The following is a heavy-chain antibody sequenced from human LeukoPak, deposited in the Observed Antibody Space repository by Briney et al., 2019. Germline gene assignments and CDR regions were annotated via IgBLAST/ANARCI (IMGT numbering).Heavy chain of an antibody. CDR1: GGSFSGYY. D-gene: IGHD3-10*01. J-gene: IGHJ4*02. V-gene: IGHV4-34*01. CDR2: INHSGST. Sequence: PSETLSLTCAVYGGSFSGYYWSWIRQPPGKGLEWIGEINHSGSTNYNPSLKSRVTISVDTSKNQFSLKLSSVTAADTAVYYCAREKAITGTSSVNGSGSYLDYWGQGTLVTVSS. CDR3: AREKAITGTSSVNGSGSYLDY.